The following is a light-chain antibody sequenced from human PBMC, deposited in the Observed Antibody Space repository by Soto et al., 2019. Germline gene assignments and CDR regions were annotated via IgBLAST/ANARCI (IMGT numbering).Light chain of an antibody. Sequence: DIQMTQSPSSLSASVGDRITISCRASQNIITFLNWYQQKPGQAPKLLIHAASHLEYGVSSKFSASGSGTDFTLVISGLQPDDFATYYCQQNYILPHTFGQGTKVDIK. J-gene: IGKJ2*01. V-gene: IGKV1-39*01. CDR3: QQNYILPHT. CDR1: QNIITF. CDR2: AAS.